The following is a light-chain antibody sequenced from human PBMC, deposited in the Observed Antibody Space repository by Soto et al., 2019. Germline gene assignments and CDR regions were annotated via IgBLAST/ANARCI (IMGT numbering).Light chain of an antibody. CDR2: GAS. Sequence: ILMTQSPDTLSVSLGQRVTLSCRASQSVDNYLAWYQQRPGQSPRLLIYGASTRATGVPARFSGSGSGTDFTLTISSRQSEDLAVYYCQQYNDWPRTFGPGTKVELK. J-gene: IGKJ1*01. V-gene: IGKV3-15*01. CDR3: QQYNDWPRT. CDR1: QSVDNY.